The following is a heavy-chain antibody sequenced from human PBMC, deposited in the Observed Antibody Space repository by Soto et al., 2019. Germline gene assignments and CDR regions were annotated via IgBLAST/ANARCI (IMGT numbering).Heavy chain of an antibody. Sequence: PGGSLRLSCAASGFAFSSYAMSWVRQAPGKGLEWVSAISGSGGSTYYADSVKGRFTISRDNSKNTLYLQMNSLRAEDTAVYYCAKERTHSQEMGDGMDVWGQGTTVTVSS. D-gene: IGHD3-3*02. CDR2: ISGSGGST. V-gene: IGHV3-23*01. CDR3: AKERTHSQEMGDGMDV. CDR1: GFAFSSYA. J-gene: IGHJ6*02.